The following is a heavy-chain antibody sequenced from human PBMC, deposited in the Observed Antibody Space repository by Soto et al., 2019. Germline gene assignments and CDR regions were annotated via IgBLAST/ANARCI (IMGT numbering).Heavy chain of an antibody. CDR3: ARNLIHYYGDYDQSPNYYMDV. V-gene: IGHV4-59*08. CDR1: GGSISSYY. Sequence: QSQTLSLTCTVSGGSISSYYWSWIRQPPGKGLEWIGYIYYSGSTNYNPSLKSRVTISVDTSKNQFSLKLSSVTAADTAVYYCARNLIHYYGDYDQSPNYYMDVWGKGTTVTVSS. D-gene: IGHD4-17*01. J-gene: IGHJ6*03. CDR2: IYYSGST.